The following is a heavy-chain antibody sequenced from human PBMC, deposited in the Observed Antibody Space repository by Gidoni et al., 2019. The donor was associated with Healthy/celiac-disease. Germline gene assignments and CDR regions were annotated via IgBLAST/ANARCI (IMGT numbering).Heavy chain of an antibody. D-gene: IGHD5-12*01. CDR2: ISWKSGSI. CDR1: GFTFDDYA. V-gene: IGHV3-9*01. J-gene: IGHJ4*02. Sequence: EVQLVESGGGLVQPGRSLRLSCAASGFTFDDYALHWVRQAPGKGLEWVLGISWKSGSIGYADSVKGRVTISRDNAKNSLYLQMNRLRAEDTGLYYCAKDHSPAIMDGYNTPGDFDYWGQGTLVTVSS. CDR3: AKDHSPAIMDGYNTPGDFDY.